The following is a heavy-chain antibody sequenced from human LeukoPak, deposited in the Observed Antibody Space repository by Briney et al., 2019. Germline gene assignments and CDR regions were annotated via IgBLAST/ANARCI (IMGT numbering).Heavy chain of an antibody. CDR3: ASDSPYYGMDV. CDR2: INSDGSAT. CDR1: GFPFSSYW. V-gene: IGHV3-74*01. J-gene: IGHJ6*02. Sequence: GGSLRLSCAASGFPFSSYWMHWVRQVPGKGLLWVSRINSDGSATIYAGSVRGRFTISRDNAKNTLYLQMSGLRVEDTAVYHCASDSPYYGMDVWGQGTTVTVSS.